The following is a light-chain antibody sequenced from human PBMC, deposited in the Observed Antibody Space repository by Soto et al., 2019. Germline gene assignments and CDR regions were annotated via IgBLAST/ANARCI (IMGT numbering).Light chain of an antibody. CDR2: AAS. CDR3: QKYNSAPST. Sequence: DIQMTQSPSSLSASVGDRVTITCRASQGINDHLAWFQQKPGKVPKLLIYAASTLQSGVPSRFSGSGSGTDFTLTISSLQPEDVANYYCQKYNSAPSTFGPGTKVDIK. V-gene: IGKV1-27*01. J-gene: IGKJ3*01. CDR1: QGINDH.